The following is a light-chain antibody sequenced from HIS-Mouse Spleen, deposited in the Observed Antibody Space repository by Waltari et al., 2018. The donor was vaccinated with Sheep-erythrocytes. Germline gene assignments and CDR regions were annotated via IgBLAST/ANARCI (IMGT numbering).Light chain of an antibody. CDR2: AAS. Sequence: AIRMTQSPSSLSASTGDSVTITCRASQGISSYLAWYQQKPGKAPKLLIYAASTLQSGVPSRFSDSGSGTDFTLTISCLQSEDFATYYCQQYYSYPYTFGQGTKLEIK. J-gene: IGKJ2*01. CDR3: QQYYSYPYT. V-gene: IGKV1-8*01. CDR1: QGISSY.